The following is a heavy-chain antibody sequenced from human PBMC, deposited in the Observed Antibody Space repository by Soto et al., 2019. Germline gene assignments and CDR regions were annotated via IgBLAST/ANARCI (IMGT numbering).Heavy chain of an antibody. Sequence: QVQLVQSGAEVKKPGASVKVSCKASGYTFTSYDINWVRQATGQGLEWMGWMNPNSGNTGYAQKFQGRVTMTRNTXISLAXXELSSLRSEDTAVYYCARYYYDSSGYATYYYGMDVWGQGTTVTVSS. CDR2: MNPNSGNT. CDR3: ARYYYDSSGYATYYYGMDV. CDR1: GYTFTSYD. V-gene: IGHV1-8*01. J-gene: IGHJ6*02. D-gene: IGHD3-22*01.